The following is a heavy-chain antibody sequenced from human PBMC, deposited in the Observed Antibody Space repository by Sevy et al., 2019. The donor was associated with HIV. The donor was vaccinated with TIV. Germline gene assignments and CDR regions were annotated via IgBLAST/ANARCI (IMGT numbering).Heavy chain of an antibody. J-gene: IGHJ4*02. V-gene: IGHV1-8*01. D-gene: IGHD1-1*01. CDR3: TRGLTTFPY. CDR2: MNPKTGNA. Sequence: ASVKVSCKASGYTFINFDIGWVRQATGQGLEWMGWMNPKTGNAGIAPKFQGRVTMTRNTSLTTAYMELSSLRTDDTAVYYCTRGLTTFPYWGQGTLVTVSS. CDR1: GYTFINFD.